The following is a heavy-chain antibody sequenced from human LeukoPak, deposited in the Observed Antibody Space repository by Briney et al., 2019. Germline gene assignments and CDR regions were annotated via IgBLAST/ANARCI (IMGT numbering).Heavy chain of an antibody. J-gene: IGHJ6*03. CDR3: AADSLAHRFAHSYYYYMDV. D-gene: IGHD2-21*01. CDR1: GGTFSSYA. CDR2: IIPILGIA. V-gene: IGHV1-69*04. Sequence: WASVKVSCKAAGGTFSSYAISWVRQAPGQGLEWMGRIIPILGIANYAQKFQGRVTITADKSTSTAYMELSSLRSEDTAVYYCAADSLAHRFAHSYYYYMDVWGKGTTVTVSS.